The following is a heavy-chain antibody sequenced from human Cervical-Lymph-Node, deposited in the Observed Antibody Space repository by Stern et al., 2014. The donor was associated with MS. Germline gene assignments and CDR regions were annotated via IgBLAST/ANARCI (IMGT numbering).Heavy chain of an antibody. D-gene: IGHD6-13*01. CDR1: GYTFTSYS. J-gene: IGHJ4*02. V-gene: IGHV7-4-1*02. CDR3: ARAYSSTWYPGEFFDY. CDR2: INTNTGNP. Sequence: VQLEASGSELKKPGASVKVSCKASGYTFTSYSINWVRQAPGQGLEWMGWINTNTGNPTYARGLTGRFVFSLDTSVSTAYLQITSLKGDDTAVYYCARAYSSTWYPGEFFDYWGQGTLVTVSS.